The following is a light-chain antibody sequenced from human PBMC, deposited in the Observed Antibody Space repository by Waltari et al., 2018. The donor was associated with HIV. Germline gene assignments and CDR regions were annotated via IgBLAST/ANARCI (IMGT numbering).Light chain of an antibody. Sequence: EVVLTQSPATLSLSPGERVTLSCRASQNIWRYLAWYQQKPGQAPRLRIYDGSNRATGIPARFSGSGSGTDFTLTISSLEPEDFAVYYCQQRTNWHTFGQGTKLEI. CDR3: QQRTNWHT. V-gene: IGKV3-11*01. CDR2: DGS. J-gene: IGKJ2*01. CDR1: QNIWRY.